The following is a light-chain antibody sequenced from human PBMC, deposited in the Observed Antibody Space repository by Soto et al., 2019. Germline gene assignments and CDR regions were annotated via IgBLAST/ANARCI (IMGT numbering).Light chain of an antibody. CDR3: SSYTSSSTPLV. CDR1: SSDVGGYNY. CDR2: DVS. Sequence: QSALTQPASVSGSPGQSITISCTGTSSDVGGYNYVSWYQQHPGKAPKLMIYDVSNRPSGVSNRFSGSKSGNTASLTISGLPTEDEAEYYCSSYTSSSTPLVFAGGPKLTVL. V-gene: IGLV2-14*01. J-gene: IGLJ2*01.